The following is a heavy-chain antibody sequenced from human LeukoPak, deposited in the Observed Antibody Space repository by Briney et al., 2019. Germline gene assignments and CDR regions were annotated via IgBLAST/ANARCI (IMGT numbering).Heavy chain of an antibody. D-gene: IGHD3-3*01. CDR3: ASGPGRITIFGVALRGVYYMDV. Sequence: SETLSLTCAVYGGSFSGYYWSWIRQPPGKGLEWIGEINHSGSTNYNPSLKSRVTISVDTSKNQFSLKLSSETAADTAVYYCASGPGRITIFGVALRGVYYMDVWGKGTTVTVSS. CDR2: INHSGST. J-gene: IGHJ6*03. CDR1: GGSFSGYY. V-gene: IGHV4-34*01.